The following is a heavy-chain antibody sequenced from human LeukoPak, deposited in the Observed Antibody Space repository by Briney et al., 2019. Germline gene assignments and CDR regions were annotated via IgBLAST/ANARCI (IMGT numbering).Heavy chain of an antibody. CDR2: ISSSSSYT. D-gene: IGHD6-19*01. Sequence: GGSLRLSCAASGFTFSDYYMSWIRQAPGKGLEWVSYISSSSSYTNYADSVKGRFTISRDNAKNSLYLQMNSLRADDTAVYYCANRAVAGTRPFDYWGQGTLVTVSS. J-gene: IGHJ4*02. V-gene: IGHV3-11*03. CDR1: GFTFSDYY. CDR3: ANRAVAGTRPFDY.